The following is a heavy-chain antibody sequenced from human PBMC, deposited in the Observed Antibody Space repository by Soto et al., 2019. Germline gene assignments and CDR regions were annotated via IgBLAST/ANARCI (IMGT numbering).Heavy chain of an antibody. D-gene: IGHD1-26*01. J-gene: IGHJ4*02. CDR1: GFTFSSYS. V-gene: IGHV3-48*01. CDR2: ISSSSITI. CDR3: ARVRVGATRFDY. Sequence: EVQLVESGGGLVQPGGSLRLSCAASGFTFSSYSMNWFGQAPGKGLEWISYISSSSITIYYADSVKGRFTISRDNDKNSLYLQMNSLRAEDTAVYYCARVRVGATRFDYWGQGTLVTVSS.